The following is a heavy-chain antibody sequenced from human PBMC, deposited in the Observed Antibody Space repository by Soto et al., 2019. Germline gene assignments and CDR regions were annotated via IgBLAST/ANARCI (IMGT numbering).Heavy chain of an antibody. Sequence: SGGSLRLSCAASGFTFDDYAMHWVRQAPGKGLEWVSGISWNSGSIGYADSVKGRFTISRDNAKKSLYLQMNSLRADDTALYYCAKDMGGSGSPDYYYYGMDVWGQGTTVTVSS. CDR1: GFTFDDYA. J-gene: IGHJ6*02. CDR3: AKDMGGSGSPDYYYYGMDV. V-gene: IGHV3-9*01. CDR2: ISWNSGSI. D-gene: IGHD3-10*01.